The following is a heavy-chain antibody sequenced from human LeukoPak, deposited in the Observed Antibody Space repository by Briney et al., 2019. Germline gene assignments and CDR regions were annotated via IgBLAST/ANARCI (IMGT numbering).Heavy chain of an antibody. J-gene: IGHJ5*02. CDR3: AREDEELQNWFDP. V-gene: IGHV3-30-3*01. CDR1: GFTLSSYA. D-gene: IGHD1-26*01. CDR2: ISYDGSNK. Sequence: GRYLRLSCAASGFTLSSYAMHWFRQAPGKGLEWVAVISYDGSNKYYADSVKGRFTISRDNSKNTLYLQMHSLSAAETAVYYCAREDEELQNWFDPWGQGTLVTVSS.